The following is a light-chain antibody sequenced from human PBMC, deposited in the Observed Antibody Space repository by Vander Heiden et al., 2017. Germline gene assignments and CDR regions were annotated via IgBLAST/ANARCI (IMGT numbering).Light chain of an antibody. CDR3: QQYDNLPT. Sequence: DIHMTQSPSSLSASVGDRVTITCQASQDISNYLNWYQQKPGKAPKLLIYDASNLETGVPSRFSGSGSGTDFTFTISSLQPEDIATYYCQQYDNLPTFGGGTKVEIK. J-gene: IGKJ4*01. CDR1: QDISNY. CDR2: DAS. V-gene: IGKV1-33*01.